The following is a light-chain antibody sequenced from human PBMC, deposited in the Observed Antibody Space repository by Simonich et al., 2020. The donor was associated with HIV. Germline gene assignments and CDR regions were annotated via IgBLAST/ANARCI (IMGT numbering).Light chain of an antibody. CDR3: SSYTSSSTSHVI. J-gene: IGLJ2*01. Sequence: QSALTQPASVSGSPGQSITISCTGTSSHVGGHTYVSWYQQPPGKAPKLMIYDVTTRPSGVSNRLSGSKSGNTASLTISGLQAEDEAYYYCSSYTSSSTSHVIFGGGTKLTVL. CDR2: DVT. V-gene: IGLV2-14*03. CDR1: SSHVGGHTY.